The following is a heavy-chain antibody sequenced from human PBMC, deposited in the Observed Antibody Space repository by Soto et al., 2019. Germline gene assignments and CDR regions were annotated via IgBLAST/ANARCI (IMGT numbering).Heavy chain of an antibody. Sequence: GGSLRLSCAASGFTFSRYAMSWVRQAPGKGLEWVSAISGSGGSTYYADSVKGRFTISRDNSKNTLYLQMNSLRAEDTAVYYCAKVGGTSTVYSGMDVWGQGTTVTVSS. D-gene: IGHD4-4*01. CDR2: ISGSGGST. CDR3: AKVGGTSTVYSGMDV. V-gene: IGHV3-23*01. J-gene: IGHJ6*02. CDR1: GFTFSRYA.